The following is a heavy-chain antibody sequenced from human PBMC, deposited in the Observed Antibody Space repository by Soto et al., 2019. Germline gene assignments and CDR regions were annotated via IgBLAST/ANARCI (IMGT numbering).Heavy chain of an antibody. CDR3: ARDLSRPAYVRWYYFDY. V-gene: IGHV3-48*01. Sequence: EVQLVESGGGLVQPGGSLRLSCAASGFTFSSYSMNWVRQAPGKGLEWVSYISSSSRTIYYADSVKGRFTISRDNAKNSLYLQMNSLRAEDTAVYYCARDLSRPAYVRWYYFDYWGQGTLVTVSS. D-gene: IGHD2-15*01. CDR1: GFTFSSYS. CDR2: ISSSSRTI. J-gene: IGHJ4*02.